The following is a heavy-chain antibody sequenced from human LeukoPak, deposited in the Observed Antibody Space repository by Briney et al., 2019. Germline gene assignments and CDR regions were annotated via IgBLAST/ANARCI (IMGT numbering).Heavy chain of an antibody. CDR2: IYYSGST. Sequence: SETLSLTCTVSGGSISSYYWSWIRQPPGKGLEWIGYIYYSGSTNYNPSHKSRVTISVDTSKNQFSLKLSSVTAADTAVYYCARGNGGYVGYWGQGTLVTVSS. CDR1: GGSISSYY. V-gene: IGHV4-59*01. CDR3: ARGNGGYVGY. J-gene: IGHJ4*02. D-gene: IGHD2-8*01.